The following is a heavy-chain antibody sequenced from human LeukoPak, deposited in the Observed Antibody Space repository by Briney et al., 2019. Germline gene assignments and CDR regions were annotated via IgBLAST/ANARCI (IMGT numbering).Heavy chain of an antibody. CDR2: ISSSSSYI. V-gene: IGHV3-21*01. CDR3: ASNFWNSDSALLDY. Sequence: GGSLRLSCAASGFTFSSYSMTWVRQAPGKGLEWVSSISSSSSYIYYADSVKGRFTISRDNAKNSLYLQMNSLRAEDTAVYYCASNFWNSDSALLDYWGQGTLVTVSS. J-gene: IGHJ4*02. D-gene: IGHD1-7*01. CDR1: GFTFSSYS.